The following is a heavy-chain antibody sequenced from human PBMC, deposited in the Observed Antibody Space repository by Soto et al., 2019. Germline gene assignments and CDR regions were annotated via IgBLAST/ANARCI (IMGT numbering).Heavy chain of an antibody. CDR2: IIPLFDAA. J-gene: IGHJ6*01. CDR3: ARAWPRGTIIVIKSENNGMDV. CDR1: GGTFSKYA. V-gene: IGHV1-69*01. Sequence: QVQLVQSGAEVKKPGSSVKVSCKASGGTFSKYAFSWVRQAPGQGLEWMGGIIPLFDAADYAQRFQGRVRITADESTTTAYRELGSLRPDDTAKYYGARAWPRGTIIVIKSENNGMDVWGKGPRSPYPQ. D-gene: IGHD3-22*01.